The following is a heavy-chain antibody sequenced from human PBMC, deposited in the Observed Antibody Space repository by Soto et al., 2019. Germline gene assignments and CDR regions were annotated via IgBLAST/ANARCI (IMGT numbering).Heavy chain of an antibody. J-gene: IGHJ6*02. V-gene: IGHV3-21*01. D-gene: IGHD6-19*01. Sequence: PGGSLRLSCAASGFTFSSYSMNWVRQAPGKGLEWVSSISSSSSYIYFADSLKGRFTISRDNAKNSLYLQMNSLRAEDTAVYYCARDFAVGGPTINYYYGMDVWGQGTTVTVSS. CDR1: GFTFSSYS. CDR3: ARDFAVGGPTINYYYGMDV. CDR2: ISSSSSYI.